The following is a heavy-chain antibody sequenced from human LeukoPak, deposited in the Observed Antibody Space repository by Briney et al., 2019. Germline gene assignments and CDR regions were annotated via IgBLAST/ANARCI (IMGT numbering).Heavy chain of an antibody. CDR2: INHSGST. CDR3: ARDNEVVVAATQNWFDP. CDR1: GGSFSGYY. Sequence: SETLSLTCAVYGGSFSGYYWSWVRQPPGKGLEWIGEINHSGSTNYNPSLKSRVTISVDTSKNQFSLKLSSVTAADTAVYYCARDNEVVVAATQNWFDPWGQGTLVTVSS. J-gene: IGHJ5*02. D-gene: IGHD2-15*01. V-gene: IGHV4-34*01.